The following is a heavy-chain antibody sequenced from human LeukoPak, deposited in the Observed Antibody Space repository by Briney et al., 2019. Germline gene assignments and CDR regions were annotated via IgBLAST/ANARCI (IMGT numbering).Heavy chain of an antibody. CDR3: ARDYAGYQNDAFDI. V-gene: IGHV1-18*01. Sequence: ASVKVSCKASGYTFTNYGINWVRQAPGQGLEWMGWISAYNGNTNYAQSLQGRVTTTTDTSTSTAYMELRSLRSDDTAVYYCARDYAGYQNDAFDIWGQGTMVTVSS. D-gene: IGHD3-16*01. J-gene: IGHJ3*02. CDR2: ISAYNGNT. CDR1: GYTFTNYG.